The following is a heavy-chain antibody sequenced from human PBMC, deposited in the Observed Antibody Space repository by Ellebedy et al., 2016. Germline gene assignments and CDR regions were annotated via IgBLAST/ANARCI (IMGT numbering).Heavy chain of an antibody. J-gene: IGHJ6*02. CDR3: ARDNDSSGYYYVDYYYYGMDV. Sequence: ASVKVSCKASGGTFSSYAISWVRQAPGQGLEWMGRIIPILGIANYAQKFQGRVTITADKSTSTAYMELSSLRSEDTAVYYCARDNDSSGYYYVDYYYYGMDVWGQGTTVTVSS. CDR2: IIPILGIA. V-gene: IGHV1-69*04. CDR1: GGTFSSYA. D-gene: IGHD3-22*01.